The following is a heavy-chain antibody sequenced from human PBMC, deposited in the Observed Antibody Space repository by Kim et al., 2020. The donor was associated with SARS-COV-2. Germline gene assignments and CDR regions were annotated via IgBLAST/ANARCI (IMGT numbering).Heavy chain of an antibody. D-gene: IGHD2-2*01. CDR1: GFTFSSYA. J-gene: IGHJ3*02. Sequence: GGSLRPSCAASGFTFSSYAMSWVRQAPGKGLEWVSAISGSGGSTYYADSVKGRFTISRDNSKNTLYLQMNSLRAEDTAVYYCAKDWDIVVVPAAMQADAFDIWGQGTMVTVSS. V-gene: IGHV3-23*01. CDR2: ISGSGGST. CDR3: AKDWDIVVVPAAMQADAFDI.